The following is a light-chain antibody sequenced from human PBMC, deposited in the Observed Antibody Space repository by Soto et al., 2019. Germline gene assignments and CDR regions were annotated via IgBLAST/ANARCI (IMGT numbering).Light chain of an antibody. CDR1: VKINRH. CDR3: QQSYTALSIT. V-gene: IGKV1-39*01. J-gene: IGKJ5*01. CDR2: AAS. Sequence: DIQMTQSHSSISASVGDRVIINCRASVKINRHLYWYQQQPGKAPKLMIYAASSLQNGVPSRLSDGGYGTDFTLIITNLQSEDCTHQYSQQSYTALSITSGQGTRLAIK.